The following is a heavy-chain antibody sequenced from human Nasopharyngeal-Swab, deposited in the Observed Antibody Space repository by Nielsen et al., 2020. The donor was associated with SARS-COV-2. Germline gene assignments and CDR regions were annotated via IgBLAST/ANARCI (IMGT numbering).Heavy chain of an antibody. Sequence: GESLKISCAASGFTFSSYSMNWVRQAPGKGLEWVSSISSSSSYIYYADSVKGRFTISRDNAKNSLYLQMNSLRAEDTAVYYCARGRYFDWHVFDYWGQGTLATVSS. CDR2: ISSSSSYI. D-gene: IGHD3-9*01. J-gene: IGHJ4*02. CDR3: ARGRYFDWHVFDY. CDR1: GFTFSSYS. V-gene: IGHV3-21*01.